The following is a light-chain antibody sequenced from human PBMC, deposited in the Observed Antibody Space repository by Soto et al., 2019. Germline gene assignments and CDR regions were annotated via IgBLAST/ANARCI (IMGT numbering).Light chain of an antibody. CDR2: AAS. Sequence: EFVLTQSPGTLSLSPGERATLSCRASQTVRNNYLAWYQQKPGQAPRLLIYAASSRATGISDRFSGSGSETDFTFTIRRLEPEDFAVYYCQQYGSSPFTFGPGTKVDLK. CDR1: QTVRNNY. V-gene: IGKV3-20*01. J-gene: IGKJ3*01. CDR3: QQYGSSPFT.